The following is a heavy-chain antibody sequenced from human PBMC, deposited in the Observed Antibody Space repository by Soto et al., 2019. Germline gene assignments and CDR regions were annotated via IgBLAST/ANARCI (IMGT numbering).Heavy chain of an antibody. Sequence: ASVKVSCKASGGTFSSYAISWVRQAPGQGLEWMGGIIPIFGTANYAQKFQGRVTITADESTSTAYMELSSLRSEDTAVYYCARGAPCGGDCFRYYFDYWGQGTLVTVSS. CDR3: ARGAPCGGDCFRYYFDY. J-gene: IGHJ4*02. V-gene: IGHV1-69*13. CDR2: IIPIFGTA. D-gene: IGHD2-21*02. CDR1: GGTFSSYA.